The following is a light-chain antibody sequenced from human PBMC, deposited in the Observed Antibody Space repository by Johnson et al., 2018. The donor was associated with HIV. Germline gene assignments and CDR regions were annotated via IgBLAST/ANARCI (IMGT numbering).Light chain of an antibody. Sequence: QSVLTQPPSVSAAPGQKVTVSCSGSSSNIGNNYVSWYQQFPGTAPKLLIYDNNKRPSGIPDRFSGSKSGTSATLGITGLQTGDEADYYCGTLDSSVSGYVFGAGTKITGL. CDR2: DNN. CDR1: SSNIGNNY. J-gene: IGLJ1*01. V-gene: IGLV1-51*01. CDR3: GTLDSSVSGYV.